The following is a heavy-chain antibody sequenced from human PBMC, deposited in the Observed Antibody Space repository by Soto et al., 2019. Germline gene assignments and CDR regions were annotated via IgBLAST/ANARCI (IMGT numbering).Heavy chain of an antibody. J-gene: IGHJ4*02. CDR2: ISRDGSNE. CDR1: KFTFSSCL. V-gene: IGHV3-30-3*01. D-gene: IGHD3-10*01. CDR3: ARDDEGGSDCDLGY. Sequence: QVQLVESGGGVVQPGRSLRLSCATTKFTFSSCLKHWVRQTPDKGLEWVAFISRDGSNEYYADSVKGRFTISRDNSKNTLYLEMNSLRAEDAAVYYCARDDEGGSDCDLGYWGQGTLVTVSS.